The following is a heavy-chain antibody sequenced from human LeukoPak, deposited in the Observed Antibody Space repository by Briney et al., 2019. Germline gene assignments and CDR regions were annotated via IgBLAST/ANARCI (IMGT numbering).Heavy chain of an antibody. CDR3: ARGIESYGDYGY. CDR1: GGSISGSY. Sequence: SETLSLTCTVSGGSISGSYWSWIRQPPGKGLEWIAYMYNSGSTNYNPYLKSRVTISIDTSKNQFSLKLSSLTAADTAIYYCARGIESYGDYGYWGQGILVTVSS. CDR2: MYNSGST. V-gene: IGHV4-59*01. J-gene: IGHJ4*02. D-gene: IGHD4-17*01.